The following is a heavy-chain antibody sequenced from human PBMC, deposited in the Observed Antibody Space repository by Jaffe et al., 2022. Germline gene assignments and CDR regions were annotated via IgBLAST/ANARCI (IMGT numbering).Heavy chain of an antibody. CDR2: IYHSGST. CDR1: GYSISSGYY. D-gene: IGHD2-2*02. CDR3: ARLGSIVVVPAAIKGFADY. J-gene: IGHJ4*02. V-gene: IGHV4-38-2*01. Sequence: QVQLQESGPGLVKPSETLSLTCAVSGYSISSGYYWGWIRQPPGKGLEWIGSIYHSGSTYYNPSLKSRVTISVDTSKNQFSLKLSSVTAADTAVYYCARLGSIVVVPAAIKGFADYWGQGTLVTVSS.